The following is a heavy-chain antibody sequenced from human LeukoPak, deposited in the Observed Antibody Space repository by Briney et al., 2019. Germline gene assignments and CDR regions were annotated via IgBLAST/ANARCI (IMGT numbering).Heavy chain of an antibody. V-gene: IGHV1-69*01. J-gene: IGHJ5*02. CDR3: ARDRAAVGTSRWFDP. Sequence: ASVKVSCKTSGDTFSTYSISWLRQAPGQGLEWMGXIIPIFRSADYAQKFQGRVTITADESTSTAYMELSSLTSDDTAVYYCARDRAAVGTSRWFDPWGQGTLVIVSS. D-gene: IGHD6-13*01. CDR2: IIPIFRSA. CDR1: GDTFSTYS.